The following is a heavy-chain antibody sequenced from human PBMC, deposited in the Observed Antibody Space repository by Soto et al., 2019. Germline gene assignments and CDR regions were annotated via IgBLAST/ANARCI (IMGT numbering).Heavy chain of an antibody. CDR2: IYHSVNA. CDR1: GGSISSAGYS. Sequence: QLQLQVSGSRLVKPSQTLSLSCTVSGGSISSAGYSWSWIRQSPGKDLEWIGYIYHSVNAFYNPSLTSRVTMSLDRSRNQFSLNLTSVTAADTAVYFCASSSQALSFYALAVWGQGTTVVVSS. V-gene: IGHV4-30-2*06. CDR3: ASSSQALSFYALAV. D-gene: IGHD2-2*01. J-gene: IGHJ6*02.